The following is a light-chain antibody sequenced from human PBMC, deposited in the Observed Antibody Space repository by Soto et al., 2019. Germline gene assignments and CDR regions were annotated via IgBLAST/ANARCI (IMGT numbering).Light chain of an antibody. Sequence: DIQMTQSPSTLSASVGDRVTITCRASQNINSWLAWYQQKPGKAPKLLIYKASSLESGVPSRFSGSGSGTEFTLTISSQQPDDFAAYYCQQYEIYPITFGQGTRLEIK. CDR3: QQYEIYPIT. CDR1: QNINSW. J-gene: IGKJ5*01. V-gene: IGKV1-5*03. CDR2: KAS.